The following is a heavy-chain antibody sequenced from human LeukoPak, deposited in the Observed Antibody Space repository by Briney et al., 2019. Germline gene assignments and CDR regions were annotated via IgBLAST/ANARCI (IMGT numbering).Heavy chain of an antibody. CDR3: AKDLSGSSFDY. CDR1: GFTFDDYA. Sequence: GGSLRLFCAASGFTFDDYAMHWVRQAPGKGLEWVSGISWNSGSIGYADSVKGRFTISRDNAKNSLYLQMNSLRAEDTALYYCAKDLSGSSFDYWGQGTLVTVSS. J-gene: IGHJ4*02. D-gene: IGHD1-26*01. CDR2: ISWNSGSI. V-gene: IGHV3-9*01.